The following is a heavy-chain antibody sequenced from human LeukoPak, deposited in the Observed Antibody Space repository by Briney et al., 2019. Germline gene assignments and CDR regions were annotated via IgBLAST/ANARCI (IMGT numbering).Heavy chain of an antibody. J-gene: IGHJ4*02. CDR2: ISGSGGST. CDR1: GFTFSSYA. Sequence: GGSLRLXCAASGFTFSSYAMSWVRRAPGKGLEWVSAISGSGGSTYYADSVKGRFTISRDNSKNTLYLQMNSLRAEDTAVYYCARTQRFLEWSPRPPYYFDYWGQGTLVTVSS. D-gene: IGHD3-3*01. CDR3: ARTQRFLEWSPRPPYYFDY. V-gene: IGHV3-23*01.